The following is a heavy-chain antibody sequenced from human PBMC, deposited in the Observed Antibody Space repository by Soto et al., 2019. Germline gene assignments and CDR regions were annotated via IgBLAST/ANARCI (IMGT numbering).Heavy chain of an antibody. Sequence: GGSLRLSCAASGFTFSRYSMNWVRQAPGKGLEWVSYISCSSSTIYYADSVKGRFTISRDNAKNSLYLQMNSLRAEDTAVYYCARDQLYYNDISGRPLNAFDVWGQGTMVTVSS. CDR3: ARDQLYYNDISGRPLNAFDV. CDR2: ISCSSSTI. J-gene: IGHJ3*01. CDR1: GFTFSRYS. D-gene: IGHD3-22*01. V-gene: IGHV3-48*01.